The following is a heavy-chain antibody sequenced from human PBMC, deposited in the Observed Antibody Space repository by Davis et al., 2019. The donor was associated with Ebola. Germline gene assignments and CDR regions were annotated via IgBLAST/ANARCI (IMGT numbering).Heavy chain of an antibody. CDR2: IIPIFGTS. V-gene: IGHV1-69*13. J-gene: IGHJ2*01. D-gene: IGHD6-13*01. CDR3: ATAAAGTNWYFDI. Sequence: SVKVSCKASGDTFSNYGICWVRQAPGQGLEWMGGIIPIFGTSNYAQKFQDRVTITADESTSTAYMELSSLRSEDTAVYYCATAAAGTNWYFDIWGRGTLVTVSS. CDR1: GDTFSNYG.